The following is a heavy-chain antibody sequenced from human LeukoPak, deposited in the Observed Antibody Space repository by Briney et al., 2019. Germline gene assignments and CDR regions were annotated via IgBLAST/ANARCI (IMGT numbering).Heavy chain of an antibody. Sequence: GGSLRLSCVASGLTVNSNYMSWVRQAPGKGLEWVSAIYSGGATYYADSVKGRFTVSRDDSKTTLYLQMYRLRVEDTAMYYCVSQKWLYAFDIWGQGTMVTVSS. J-gene: IGHJ3*02. CDR1: GLTVNSNY. D-gene: IGHD5-24*01. CDR2: IYSGGAT. V-gene: IGHV3-53*01. CDR3: VSQKWLYAFDI.